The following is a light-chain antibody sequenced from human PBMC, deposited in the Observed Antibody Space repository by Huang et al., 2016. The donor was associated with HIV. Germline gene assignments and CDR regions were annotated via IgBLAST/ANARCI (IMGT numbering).Light chain of an antibody. CDR2: WAS. J-gene: IGKJ1*01. V-gene: IGKV4-1*01. CDR3: QQYHTFPRT. CDR1: QSVLYSSNNKNY. Sequence: DIVMTQSPDSLAVSLGERDTINCKSSQSVLYSSNNKNYLAWYQQKPGQPPKLLISWASTRESGVPDRFSGSGSGTDFTLTIGSLQAEDVAVYYCQQYHTFPRTFGQGTKVEIK.